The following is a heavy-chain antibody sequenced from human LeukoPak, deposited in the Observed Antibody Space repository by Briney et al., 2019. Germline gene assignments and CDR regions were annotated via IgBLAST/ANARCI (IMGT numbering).Heavy chain of an antibody. D-gene: IGHD2-2*01. CDR2: IYYSGST. CDR3: ARLVVPAAPFDY. J-gene: IGHJ4*02. V-gene: IGHV4-59*08. CDR1: GGSISSYY. Sequence: SETLSLTWTVSGGSISSYYWSWIRQPPGKGLEWIGYIYYSGSTNYNPSLKSRVTISVDTSKNQFSLKLSSVTAADTAVYYCARLVVPAAPFDYWGQGTLVTVSS.